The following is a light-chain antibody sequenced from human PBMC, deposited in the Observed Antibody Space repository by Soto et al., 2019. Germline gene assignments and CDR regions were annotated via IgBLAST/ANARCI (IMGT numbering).Light chain of an antibody. J-gene: IGKJ2*01. CDR1: HTVSVNY. Sequence: EIVLTQSPDTLSLSPGERATLSCRASHTVSVNYLAWYQQKPGQAPRLLIYGATNRATGIPDRFSGSVSGTNVTLTITRLEPEDIAVFYCQQYGSSPYTFGPGTKLELK. V-gene: IGKV3-20*01. CDR3: QQYGSSPYT. CDR2: GAT.